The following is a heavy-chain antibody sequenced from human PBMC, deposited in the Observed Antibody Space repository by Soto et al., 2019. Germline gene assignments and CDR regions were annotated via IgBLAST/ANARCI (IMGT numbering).Heavy chain of an antibody. J-gene: IGHJ3*02. D-gene: IGHD2-15*01. Sequence: EVQLVESGGGLVQPGGSLRLSCAASGFTFSSYSMNWVRQAPGKGLEWVSYISSSSSTIYYADSVKGRFTISRDNAKNSLYLQMNSLRAEDTAVYYCARDTCSGGSCYFPDAFAIWGQGTMVTVSS. V-gene: IGHV3-48*01. CDR2: ISSSSSTI. CDR1: GFTFSSYS. CDR3: ARDTCSGGSCYFPDAFAI.